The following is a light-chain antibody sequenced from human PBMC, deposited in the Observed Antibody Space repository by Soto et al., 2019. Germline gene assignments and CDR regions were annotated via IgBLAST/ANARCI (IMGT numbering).Light chain of an antibody. Sequence: QPVLTQSSSASASLGSSVKLTCILSSGHSTYVIAWHQQQQGKAPRFLMTLDRSGSYNRGSGVPDRFSGSSSGADRYLTISSLQSEDEGDYYCETWYSNTHKVFGGGTKLTVL. CDR3: ETWYSNTHKV. CDR1: SGHSTYV. J-gene: IGLJ3*02. CDR2: LDRSGSY. V-gene: IGLV4-60*03.